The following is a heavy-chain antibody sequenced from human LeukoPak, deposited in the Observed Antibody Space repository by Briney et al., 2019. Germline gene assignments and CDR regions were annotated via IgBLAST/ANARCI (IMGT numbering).Heavy chain of an antibody. J-gene: IGHJ3*02. D-gene: IGHD2-15*01. CDR3: AREFCSGANCYPMGAFDM. CDR2: IEEVGSEK. Sequence: PGGSLRPSCAASGFTFGSYWMSWVRQAPGKGLGWVAYIEEVGSEKYYVDSVKDRFTISRDNAKNSLYLQMNSLRAEDTAVYYCAREFCSGANCYPMGAFDMWGQGTMVTVSS. CDR1: GFTFGSYW. V-gene: IGHV3-7*01.